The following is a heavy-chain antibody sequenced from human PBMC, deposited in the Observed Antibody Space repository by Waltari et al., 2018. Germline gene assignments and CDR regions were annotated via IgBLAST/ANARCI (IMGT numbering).Heavy chain of an antibody. CDR1: GYSISNGYY. J-gene: IGHJ3*02. V-gene: IGHV4-38-2*01. CDR3: ARGGSGSYMGSFDI. D-gene: IGHD1-26*01. Sequence: QVQLQESGPGLVKPSETLSLTCAVSGYSISNGYYWSWIRPPPGKGLEWMGGIYHTGTTYYTASLKSRVTISVDTSKNQFSLNLSFVTAADTALYFCARGGSGSYMGSFDIWGQGPMVTVSS. CDR2: IYHTGTT.